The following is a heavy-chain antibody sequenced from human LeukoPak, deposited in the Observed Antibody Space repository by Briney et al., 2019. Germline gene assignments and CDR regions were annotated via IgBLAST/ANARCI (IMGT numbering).Heavy chain of an antibody. CDR3: ARDLCSSTSCYQAFDI. D-gene: IGHD2-2*01. CDR1: GGTFSSYA. Sequence: ASVKVSCKASGGTFSSYAISWVRQAPGQGLEWMGGIIPIFGTANYAQKFQGRVTITADESTSTAYMELCSLRSEDTAVYYCARDLCSSTSCYQAFDIWGQGTMVTVSS. V-gene: IGHV1-69*13. CDR2: IIPIFGTA. J-gene: IGHJ3*02.